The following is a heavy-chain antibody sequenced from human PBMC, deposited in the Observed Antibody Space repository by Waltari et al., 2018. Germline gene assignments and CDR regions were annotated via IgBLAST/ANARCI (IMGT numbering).Heavy chain of an antibody. CDR1: GFIFVDNG. D-gene: IGHD2-15*01. CDR3: AREKLMGEYIDY. Sequence: EVQLVESGGGVRRPGGSLRLSCTASGFIFVDNGMRWVRQSPGKGLEWVSSINWNGGSTCYADSVRGRFTISRDNAKNSLYLQMNSLRADDTALHYCAREKLMGEYIDYWGQGTLVTVSS. J-gene: IGHJ4*02. V-gene: IGHV3-20*04. CDR2: INWNGGST.